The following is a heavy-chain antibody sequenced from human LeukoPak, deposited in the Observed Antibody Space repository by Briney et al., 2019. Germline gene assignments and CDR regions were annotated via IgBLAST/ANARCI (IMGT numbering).Heavy chain of an antibody. CDR3: ARSKAGGY. J-gene: IGHJ4*02. D-gene: IGHD3-10*01. CDR2: ISGSGGST. V-gene: IGHV3-23*01. CDR1: GFTFSSYA. Sequence: GGSLRLSCAASGFTFSSYAMSWVRQAPGKGLEWVSAISGSGGSTYYADSVKGRFNISRDNAKNSLYLHMNSLRAEDTAVYYCARSKAGGYWGQGTLVIVST.